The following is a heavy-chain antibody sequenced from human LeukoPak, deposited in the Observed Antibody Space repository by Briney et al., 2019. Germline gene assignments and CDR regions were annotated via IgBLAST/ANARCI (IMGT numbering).Heavy chain of an antibody. V-gene: IGHV4-4*07. J-gene: IGHJ4*02. CDR1: GGSISSYY. D-gene: IGHD6-19*01. Sequence: PSETLSLTCTVSGGSISSYYWSWIRQPAGKGLEWIGRIYTSGSTNYNPSLKSRVTISVDKSKNQFSLKLSPVTAADTAVYYCARGGDSSGFYWGQGTLVTVSS. CDR3: ARGGDSSGFY. CDR2: IYTSGST.